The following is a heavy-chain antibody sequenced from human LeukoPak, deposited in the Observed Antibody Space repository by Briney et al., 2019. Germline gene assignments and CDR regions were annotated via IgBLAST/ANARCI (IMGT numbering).Heavy chain of an antibody. J-gene: IGHJ4*02. Sequence: GGSLRLSCAASGFTFSSYAMSWVRQAPGKGLEWVSAISGSGGSTYYAASVKGRFTISRDNSKNTLYLQMNSLRAEDTAVYYCARRAGAYSHPYDYWGQGTLVTVSS. V-gene: IGHV3-23*01. CDR1: GFTFSSYA. CDR3: ARRAGAYSHPYDY. D-gene: IGHD4/OR15-4a*01. CDR2: ISGSGGST.